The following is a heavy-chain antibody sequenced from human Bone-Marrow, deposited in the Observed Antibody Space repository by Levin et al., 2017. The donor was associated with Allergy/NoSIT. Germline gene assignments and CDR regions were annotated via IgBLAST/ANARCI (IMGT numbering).Heavy chain of an antibody. CDR3: ARGLSGWYGGFDYYYYGMDV. CDR2: IWYDGSNK. D-gene: IGHD6-19*01. V-gene: IGHV3-33*01. J-gene: IGHJ6*02. Sequence: GGSLRLSCAASGFTFSSYGMHWVRQAPGKGLEWVAVIWYDGSNKNYADSVKGRFTISRDNSKKTLYLQMNSLRAEDTAVYYCARGLSGWYGGFDYYYYGMDVWGQGITVTVSS. CDR1: GFTFSSYG.